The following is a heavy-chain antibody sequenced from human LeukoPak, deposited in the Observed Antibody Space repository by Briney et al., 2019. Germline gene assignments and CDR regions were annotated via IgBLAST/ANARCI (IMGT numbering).Heavy chain of an antibody. CDR3: AKDHRGYDSGSIGGY. CDR2: ISYDGSNK. J-gene: IGHJ4*02. Sequence: GGSLRLSCAASGFTFSSYGMHWVRKAPGKGLEWVAVISYDGSNKYYADSVKGRFTISRDNSKNTLYLQMNSLRAEDTAVYYCAKDHRGYDSGSIGGYWGQGTLVTVSS. V-gene: IGHV3-30*18. D-gene: IGHD5-12*01. CDR1: GFTFSSYG.